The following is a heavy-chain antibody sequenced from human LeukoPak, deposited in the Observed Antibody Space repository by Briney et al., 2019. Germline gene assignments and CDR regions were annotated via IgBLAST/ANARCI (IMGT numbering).Heavy chain of an antibody. Sequence: GGSLRLSCAASGFTVSSNYMSWVRQAPGKGLEWVSVIYSGGSTYYADSVKGRFTISRDNSKNTLYLQMNSLRAEDTAVYYCARDLHYDSSGYYSIGAFDIWGQGTIVTVSS. CDR1: GFTVSSNY. D-gene: IGHD3-22*01. V-gene: IGHV3-53*01. CDR2: IYSGGST. CDR3: ARDLHYDSSGYYSIGAFDI. J-gene: IGHJ3*02.